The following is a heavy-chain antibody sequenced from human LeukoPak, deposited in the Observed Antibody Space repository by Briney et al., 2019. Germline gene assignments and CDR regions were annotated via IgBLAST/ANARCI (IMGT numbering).Heavy chain of an antibody. V-gene: IGHV4-59*08. J-gene: IGHJ3*02. CDR3: ARHRFAWYDFDI. CDR2: KYYSGST. D-gene: IGHD3-9*01. Sequence: TSETLSLTCTVSGASISSYYWSWIRQPPGKGLEWIAYKYYSGSTGSNPSLKSRVSISVDTSKNQFSLKLSSVTAADTAIYYCARHRFAWYDFDIWGQGTMVTVSS. CDR1: GASISSYY.